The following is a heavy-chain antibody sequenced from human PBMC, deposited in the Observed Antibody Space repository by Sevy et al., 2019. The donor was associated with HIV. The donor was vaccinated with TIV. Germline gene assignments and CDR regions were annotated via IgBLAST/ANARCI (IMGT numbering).Heavy chain of an antibody. J-gene: IGHJ6*03. V-gene: IGHV3-53*01. D-gene: IGHD3-9*01. CDR2: IYSGGST. Sequence: GGSLRLSCAASGFTVSSNYMSWVRQAPGKGLEWDSVIYSGGSTYYADSVKGRFTISRDNSKNTLYLQMNSLRAEDTAVYYCARDRTDILTGYYYYYYYMDVWGKGTTVTVSS. CDR3: ARDRTDILTGYYYYYYYMDV. CDR1: GFTVSSNY.